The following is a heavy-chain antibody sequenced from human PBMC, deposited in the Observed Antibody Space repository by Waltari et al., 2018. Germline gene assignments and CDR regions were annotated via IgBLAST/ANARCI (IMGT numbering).Heavy chain of an antibody. CDR1: GGSISSYS. J-gene: IGHJ6*03. D-gene: IGHD3-22*01. Sequence: QVQLQESGPGLVKPSETLSLTCTVSGGSISSYSWSRLRQPAGKGLEWIGRIYTSGSTNYNPSLKSRVTMSVDTSKNQFSLKLSSVTAADTAVYYCARDTLDPGRLFYQIYYYYMDVWGKGTTVTISS. CDR3: ARDTLDPGRLFYQIYYYYMDV. V-gene: IGHV4-4*07. CDR2: IYTSGST.